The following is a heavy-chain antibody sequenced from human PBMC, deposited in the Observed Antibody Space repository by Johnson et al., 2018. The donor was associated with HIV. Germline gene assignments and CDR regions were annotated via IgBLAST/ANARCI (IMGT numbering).Heavy chain of an antibody. D-gene: IGHD3-16*02. V-gene: IGHV3-30*04. CDR1: GFSFNSYA. CDR2: LSYAGTNE. CDR3: ARGFGLGELSYETVDAFDF. Sequence: QVQLVESGGGVVQPGRSLRLSCAASGFSFNSYAMHWVRQAPGKGLEWVAVLSYAGTNEYYADSVKGRFTISRDNSKDTLYLQMNNLTTEDTAVYSCARGFGLGELSYETVDAFDFWGPGTLVTVSS. J-gene: IGHJ3*01.